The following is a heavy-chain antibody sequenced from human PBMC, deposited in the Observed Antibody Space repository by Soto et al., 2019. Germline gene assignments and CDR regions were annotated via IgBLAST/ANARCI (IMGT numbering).Heavy chain of an antibody. Sequence: SVKVSCKASGGTFSSYAISWVRQAPGQGLEWMGGIIPIFGTANYAQKFQGRVTITADESTSTAYMELSSLRSEDTAVYYCARDYKKIEKATNGLAFXIWSQGTMVTVSS. V-gene: IGHV1-69*13. CDR2: IIPIFGTA. CDR3: ARDYKKIEKATNGLAFXI. J-gene: IGHJ3*02. CDR1: GGTFSSYA. D-gene: IGHD1-1*01.